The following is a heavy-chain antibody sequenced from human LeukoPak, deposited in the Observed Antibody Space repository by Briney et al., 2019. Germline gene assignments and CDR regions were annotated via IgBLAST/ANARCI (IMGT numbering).Heavy chain of an antibody. V-gene: IGHV4-30-4*01. Sequence: TSETLSLTCTVSGGSISSGDYYCSWIRQPPGKVVGWIRYFYYSGSTYYNPSLKSRVTISVDTSKNQFSLKLSSVTAADTAVYYCARVSGPYGDYYVDYWGQGTLVTVSS. CDR3: ARVSGPYGDYYVDY. D-gene: IGHD4-17*01. J-gene: IGHJ4*02. CDR1: GGSISSGDYY. CDR2: FYYSGST.